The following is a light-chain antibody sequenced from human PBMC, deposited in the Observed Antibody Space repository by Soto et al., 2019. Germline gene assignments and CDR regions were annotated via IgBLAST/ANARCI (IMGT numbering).Light chain of an antibody. V-gene: IGLV1-44*01. CDR3: AAWDDSLTAVL. J-gene: IGLJ3*02. Sequence: QSVLTQPPSASGTPGQSVTISCSGSSSNIESNTVNWYQQLSGAAPKLLIHNNDQRPSGVPDRFSGSKSDTSASLAISGLQSADEADYYCAAWDDSLTAVLFGGGTQLTVL. CDR1: SSNIESNT. CDR2: NND.